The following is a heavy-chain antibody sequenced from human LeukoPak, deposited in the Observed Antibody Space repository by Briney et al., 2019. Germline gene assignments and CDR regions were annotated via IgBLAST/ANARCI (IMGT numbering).Heavy chain of an antibody. CDR3: ARHVEGIGNFDY. D-gene: IGHD3-10*01. V-gene: IGHV3-30*04. CDR2: VSAAGTNK. CDR1: GFIFSNYA. Sequence: GGSLRLSCAASGFIFSNYAMHWVRQAPGEGLEWVAVVSAAGTNKYYVDSVKGRFTISRDNSRNTVYLQMNGLRVEDTAVYYCARHVEGIGNFDYWGQGTLVTVSS. J-gene: IGHJ4*02.